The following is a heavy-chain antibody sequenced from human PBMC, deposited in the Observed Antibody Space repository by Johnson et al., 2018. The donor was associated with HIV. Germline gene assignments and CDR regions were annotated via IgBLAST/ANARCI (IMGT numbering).Heavy chain of an antibody. D-gene: IGHD3-10*01. J-gene: IGHJ3*02. CDR3: ARDKGRGAFDI. CDR1: GFTVSSNE. CDR2: IWYDGSNK. Sequence: QVQLVESRGVLVQPGGSLRLSCAASGFTVSSNEMSWVRQAPGKGLEWVAVIWYDGSNKYYADSVKGRVTISRDNAKKSLYLQMNSLRAEDTAVYYCARDKGRGAFDIWGQGTMVTVSS. V-gene: IGHV3-33*08.